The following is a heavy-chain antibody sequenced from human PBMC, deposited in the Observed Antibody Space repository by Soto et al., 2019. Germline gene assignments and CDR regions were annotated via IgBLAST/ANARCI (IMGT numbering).Heavy chain of an antibody. J-gene: IGHJ5*02. Sequence: SETLSLTCTVSGGSISSYYWSWIRQPPGKGLEWIGYIYYSGSTNYNPSLKSRVTISVDTSKNQFSLKLSSVTAADTAVYYCARVRSSGSSDNWFDPWGQGTLVTVSS. D-gene: IGHD3-10*01. CDR3: ARVRSSGSSDNWFDP. V-gene: IGHV4-59*01. CDR1: GGSISSYY. CDR2: IYYSGST.